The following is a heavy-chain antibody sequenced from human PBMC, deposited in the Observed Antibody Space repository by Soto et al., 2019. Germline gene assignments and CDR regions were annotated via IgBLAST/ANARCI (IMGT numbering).Heavy chain of an antibody. CDR3: ARGGGYDAFDY. D-gene: IGHD5-12*01. Sequence: QLQLQESGSGLVKTSETLSLTCTVSGASISYGGYSWSWIRQSPGKGLEWIGYISHLESTYFHPSFKSRLTMSIDRNRTQFSLKLSSVTAADMAVYYCARGGGYDAFDYWGQGVLVTVSS. CDR2: ISHLEST. CDR1: GASISYGGYS. J-gene: IGHJ4*02. V-gene: IGHV4-30-2*06.